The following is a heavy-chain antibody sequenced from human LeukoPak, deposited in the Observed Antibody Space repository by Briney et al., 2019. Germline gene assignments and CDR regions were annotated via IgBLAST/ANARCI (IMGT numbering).Heavy chain of an antibody. CDR3: ARDLLTDGGMDV. J-gene: IGHJ6*03. CDR2: IRYDGSNK. V-gene: IGHV3-30*02. D-gene: IGHD4-23*01. CDR1: GFTFSSYG. Sequence: GSLRLSCAASGFTFSSYGMHWVRQAPGKGLEWVAFIRYDGSNKYYADSVKGRFTISRDNSKNTLYLQMNSLRAEDTAVYYCARDLLTDGGMDVWGKGTTVTVSS.